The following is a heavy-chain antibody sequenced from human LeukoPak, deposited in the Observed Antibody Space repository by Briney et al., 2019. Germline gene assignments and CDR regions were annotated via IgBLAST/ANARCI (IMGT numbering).Heavy chain of an antibody. Sequence: GGSLRLSCAASGFTFTTYWMSWVRQAPGKGLEWVANIKQDGSATYYVGSVKGRFTISRDNAKNSLYLQMDSLRVEDTAVYYCARDGGADRFDNWGQGTLVTVSS. J-gene: IGHJ4*02. CDR2: IKQDGSAT. V-gene: IGHV3-7*01. D-gene: IGHD3-10*01. CDR1: GFTFTTYW. CDR3: ARDGGADRFDN.